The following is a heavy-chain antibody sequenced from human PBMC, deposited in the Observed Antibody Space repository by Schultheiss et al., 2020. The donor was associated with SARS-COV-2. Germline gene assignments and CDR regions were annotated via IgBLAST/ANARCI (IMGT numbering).Heavy chain of an antibody. D-gene: IGHD4-23*01. CDR1: GDSVSSNSAA. Sequence: SQTLSLTCAISGDSVSSNSAAWNWIRQSPSRGLEWLGRTYYKSKWYNDYAPSVQSRIIISPDTAKNQLSLQLDSVTPEDTAVYYCARGQTTVVQFDYWGQGNLVTVSS. V-gene: IGHV6-1*01. CDR2: TYYKSKWYN. J-gene: IGHJ4*02. CDR3: ARGQTTVVQFDY.